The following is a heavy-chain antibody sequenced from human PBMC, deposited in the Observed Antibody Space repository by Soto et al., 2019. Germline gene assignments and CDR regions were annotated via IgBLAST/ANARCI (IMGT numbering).Heavy chain of an antibody. CDR2: ISYSGST. CDR1: GGSISSGNYY. D-gene: IGHD3-22*01. Sequence: PSETLSLTCTVSGGSISSGNYYWSWIRQPPGKGLEWIGFISYSGSTHYSASLRSRVSISVDTSKNQFSLKLSSVTAADTAVYYCARVAGTYYYDSSGYYYFDYWGQGTLVTVSS. V-gene: IGHV4-30-4*02. CDR3: ARVAGTYYYDSSGYYYFDY. J-gene: IGHJ4*02.